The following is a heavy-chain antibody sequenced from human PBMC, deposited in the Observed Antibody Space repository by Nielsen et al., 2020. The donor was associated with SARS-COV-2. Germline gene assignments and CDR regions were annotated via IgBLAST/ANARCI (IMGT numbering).Heavy chain of an antibody. CDR1: GFTFSSYA. D-gene: IGHD2-2*01. CDR3: AREPDCSSTSCYVYYYYYYGMDV. Sequence: GESLKISCAASGFTFSSYAMSWVRQAPGKGLEWVSAISSSSSTIYYADSVKGRFTISRDNAKNSLYLQMNSLRAEDTAVYYCAREPDCSSTSCYVYYYYYYGMDVWGQGTTVTVSS. CDR2: ISSSSSTI. V-gene: IGHV3-48*01. J-gene: IGHJ6*02.